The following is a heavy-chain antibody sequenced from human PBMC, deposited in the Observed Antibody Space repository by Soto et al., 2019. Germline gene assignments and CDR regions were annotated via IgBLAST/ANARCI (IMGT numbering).Heavy chain of an antibody. CDR1: GFTFSSYG. V-gene: IGHV3-33*01. Sequence: QVQLVESGGGVVQPGRSLRLSCAASGFTFSSYGMHWVRQAPGKGLEWVAVIWLDGSNKYYADSVKGRFTISRDNSKNTLYLQMNSLGAEETAVYYCARGLWSFDYWGQGNLVTVSS. D-gene: IGHD5-18*01. J-gene: IGHJ4*02. CDR2: IWLDGSNK. CDR3: ARGLWSFDY.